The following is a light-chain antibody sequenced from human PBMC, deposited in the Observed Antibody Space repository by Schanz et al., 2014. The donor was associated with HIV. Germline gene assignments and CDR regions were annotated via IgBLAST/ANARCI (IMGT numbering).Light chain of an antibody. CDR2: QAS. J-gene: IGKJ1*01. CDR1: QNIDNW. Sequence: DVQMTQSPSTLSASVGDRVTITCRASQNIDNWLAWYQQKPGKAPNLLIYQASSLKTGVPSRFSGSGSGTEFTLTISRLEPEDFATYYCQQSYSTPRTFGQGTKVEIK. V-gene: IGKV1-5*03. CDR3: QQSYSTPRT.